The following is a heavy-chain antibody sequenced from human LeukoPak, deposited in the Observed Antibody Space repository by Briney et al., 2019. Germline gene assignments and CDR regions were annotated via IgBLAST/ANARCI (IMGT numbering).Heavy chain of an antibody. D-gene: IGHD2-2*02. J-gene: IGHJ4*02. CDR1: GYTFTGYY. V-gene: IGHV1-2*02. CDR3: ARDGGNIVVVPADILGIDD. Sequence: SVKVSCNASGYTFTGYYMHWVRQAPGQGLEWMGWINPNSDGTNYTQKIQGRVTRTRDTSISTAYMELSRLRSDDTAVYYGARDGGNIVVVPADILGIDDWGQGTLVTVSS. CDR2: INPNSDGT.